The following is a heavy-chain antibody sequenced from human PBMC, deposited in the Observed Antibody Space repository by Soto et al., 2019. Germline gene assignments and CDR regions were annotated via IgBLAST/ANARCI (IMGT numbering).Heavy chain of an antibody. Sequence: QVQLVQSGAEVKKPGSSVKLSCKTSGGTFRNYAINWVRQAPGQGLEWRGGSIPVFGTANYAQTFQGRCTIPAGASTNTAYMELSSLRSEDTAVYYCAIPLPKQQLVRGAFDHWGQGTLVTVAS. V-gene: IGHV1-69*01. CDR3: AIPLPKQQLVRGAFDH. CDR1: GGTFRNYA. D-gene: IGHD6-13*01. CDR2: SIPVFGTA. J-gene: IGHJ4*02.